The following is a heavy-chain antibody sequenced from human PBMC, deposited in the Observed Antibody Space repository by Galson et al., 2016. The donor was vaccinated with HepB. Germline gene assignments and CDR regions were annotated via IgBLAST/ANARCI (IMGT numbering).Heavy chain of an antibody. D-gene: IGHD3-16*01. CDR2: IYWDGEK. J-gene: IGHJ5*02. V-gene: IGHV2-5*02. CDR3: AHSLRHVAGGVNPTKWFDP. CDR1: GFSLRTSGAG. Sequence: PALVKPTQTLTLTCTVSGFSLRTSGAGVGWIRQPPGKALEWLALIYWDGEKRYSPSLKSRLTITKDTSKNQVVLTMTNMDPVYTATYYCAHSLRHVAGGVNPTKWFDPWGQGTLVTVSS.